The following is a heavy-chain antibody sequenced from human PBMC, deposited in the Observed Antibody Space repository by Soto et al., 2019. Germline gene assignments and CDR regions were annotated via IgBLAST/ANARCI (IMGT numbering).Heavy chain of an antibody. CDR1: GDSITSGGYY. J-gene: IGHJ5*02. V-gene: IGHV4-31*03. CDR2: VYHSGST. D-gene: IGHD3-10*02. Sequence: PSETLSLTCNVSGDSITSGGYYWSWIRQQPGKGLEWIGYVYHSGSTYYNPSLKSRITMSLDTSKNQFSLKLSSVTVADTAVYYCARQTTIIMSRCVVITYGGPFDPWGQGTLVTVSS. CDR3: ARQTTIIMSRCVVITYGGPFDP.